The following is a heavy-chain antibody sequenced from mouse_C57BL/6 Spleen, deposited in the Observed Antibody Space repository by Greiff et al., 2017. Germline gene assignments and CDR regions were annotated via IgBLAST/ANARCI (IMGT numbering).Heavy chain of an antibody. D-gene: IGHD2-1*01. J-gene: IGHJ2*01. CDR2: IYPSDSET. CDR1: GYTFTSYW. Sequence: QVQLQQPGAELVRPGSSVKLSCKASGYTFTSYWMDWVKQRPGQGLEWIGNIYPSDSETHYNQKFKDKATLTVDKSSSTAYMQLSSLTSEDSAVYYCARGGYGKSDYWGQGTTLTVSS. V-gene: IGHV1-61*01. CDR3: ARGGYGKSDY.